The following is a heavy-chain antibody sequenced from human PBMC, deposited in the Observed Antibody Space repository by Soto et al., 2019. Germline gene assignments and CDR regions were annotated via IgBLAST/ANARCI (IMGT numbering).Heavy chain of an antibody. D-gene: IGHD3-16*01. CDR3: ARDQRSYGEVPFDY. V-gene: IGHV1-8*01. CDR1: GYSFTSLD. Sequence: GASVKVSCKASGYSFTSLDINWVRQTAGQGLEWMGWMEPGTGRTGYAQKFQGRVTMTRDTSINTVYMEVSRLQSDDTAVYYCARDQRSYGEVPFDYWGQGTLVTVSS. J-gene: IGHJ4*02. CDR2: MEPGTGRT.